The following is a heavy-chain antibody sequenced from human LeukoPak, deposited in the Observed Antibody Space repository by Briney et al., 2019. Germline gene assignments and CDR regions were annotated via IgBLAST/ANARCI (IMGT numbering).Heavy chain of an antibody. CDR2: INPSGGSP. D-gene: IGHD1-26*01. CDR3: ARPQGSYYHYYMDV. V-gene: IGHV1-46*01. Sequence: SVKVSCKASGYTFTSYHLHWVRQAPGQGLEWMGIINPSGGSPNYAQKFQGRVTMTRDMSTSTVNMELSSLRSEDTAVYYCARPQGSYYHYYMDVWGKGTTVTVSS. CDR1: GYTFTSYH. J-gene: IGHJ6*03.